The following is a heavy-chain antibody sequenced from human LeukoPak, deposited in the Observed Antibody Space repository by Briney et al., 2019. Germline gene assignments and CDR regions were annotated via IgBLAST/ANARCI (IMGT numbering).Heavy chain of an antibody. D-gene: IGHD1-26*01. J-gene: IGHJ4*02. Sequence: GGSLRLSCAASGFNFLNYGMNWVRQAPGKGLQWVSGISDSGDETFYADSVKGRFSMSRDNSKDTVYLQMNSLRTEDTAVYYCAKEAPNSGSYDYWGQGTLVTVSS. CDR1: GFNFLNYG. CDR2: ISDSGDET. CDR3: AKEAPNSGSYDY. V-gene: IGHV3-23*01.